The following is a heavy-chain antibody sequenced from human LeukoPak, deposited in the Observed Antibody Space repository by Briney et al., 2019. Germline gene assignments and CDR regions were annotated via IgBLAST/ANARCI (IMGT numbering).Heavy chain of an antibody. J-gene: IGHJ6*03. Sequence: SVKVSCKAPGGTFSSYAISWVRQAPGQGLEWMGGIIPIFGTANYAQKFQGRVAITADESTSTAYMELSSLRSEDTAVYYCARARTVGGSWGYYYYYMDVWGKGTTVTVSS. CDR3: ARARTVGGSWGYYYYYMDV. CDR1: GGTFSSYA. CDR2: IIPIFGTA. V-gene: IGHV1-69*01. D-gene: IGHD3-16*01.